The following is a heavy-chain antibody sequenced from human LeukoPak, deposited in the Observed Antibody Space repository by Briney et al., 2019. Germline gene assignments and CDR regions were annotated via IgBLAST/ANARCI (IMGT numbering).Heavy chain of an antibody. CDR2: ISSSGSTI. D-gene: IGHD3-10*01. CDR3: ARVLLWFGESRARGAFDI. V-gene: IGHV3-48*04. J-gene: IGHJ3*02. Sequence: GGSLRLSCAASGFTFSSYNINWVRQAPGKGLEWVSYISSSGSTIYYADSVKGRFTISRDNAKNSLYLQMNSLRAEDTAVYYCARVLLWFGESRARGAFDIWGQGTMVTVSS. CDR1: GFTFSSYN.